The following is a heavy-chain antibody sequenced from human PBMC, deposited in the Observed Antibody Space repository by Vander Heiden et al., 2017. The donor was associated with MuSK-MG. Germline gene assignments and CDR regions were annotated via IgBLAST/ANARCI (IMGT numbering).Heavy chain of an antibody. CDR1: G. CDR3: AKEGDVDGYGSSLYGNGSDY. D-gene: IGHD6-13*01. V-gene: IGHV3-30*02. J-gene: IGHJ4*02. Sequence: GMHWVRQAPGKWLEWVAFIRYDGSNKYYAASVKGRFTISRDNSKNTLYLQMNSLRAEDTAVYYCAKEGDVDGYGSSLYGNGSDYWGREPWAPSPQ. CDR2: IRYDGSNK.